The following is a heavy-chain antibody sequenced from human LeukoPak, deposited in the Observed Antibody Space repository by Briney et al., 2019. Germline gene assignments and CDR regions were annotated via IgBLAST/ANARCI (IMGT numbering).Heavy chain of an antibody. CDR1: GFTFSDYY. CDR2: ISSSGSTI. Sequence: TGGSLRLSCAASGFTFSDYYMSWIRQAPGKGLEWVSYISSSGSTIYYADSVKGRFTISRDNAKNSLYLQMNSLRAEDTAVYYCARDGDSTSLTSFDYWGQGTLVTVSS. V-gene: IGHV3-11*01. J-gene: IGHJ4*02. CDR3: ARDGDSTSLTSFDY. D-gene: IGHD4-17*01.